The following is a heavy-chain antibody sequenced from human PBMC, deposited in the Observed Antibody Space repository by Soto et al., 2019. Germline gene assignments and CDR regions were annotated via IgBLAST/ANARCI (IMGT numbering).Heavy chain of an antibody. V-gene: IGHV1-18*01. CDR2: ISAYNGNT. Sequence: ASVKVSCKASGYTFNSYGISWVRQAPGQGLEWMGWISAYNGNTNYAQKLQGRVTMTTDTSTSTAYMELRSLRSDDTAVYYCARDDSRLYQLPTVDYWGQGTLVTVSS. D-gene: IGHD2-2*01. CDR3: ARDDSRLYQLPTVDY. J-gene: IGHJ4*02. CDR1: GYTFNSYG.